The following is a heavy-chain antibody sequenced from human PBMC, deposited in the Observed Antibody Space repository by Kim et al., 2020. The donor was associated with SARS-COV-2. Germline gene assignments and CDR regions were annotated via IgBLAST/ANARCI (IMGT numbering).Heavy chain of an antibody. J-gene: IGHJ4*02. D-gene: IGHD4-17*01. CDR1: GYIFSAYG. Sequence: ASVKVSCKASGYIFSAYGFTWVRQAPGQGLEWMEWISARDGNTKYAQRVQGRVTMTTDTSTSTAYMELRGLRSDDSAIYYCARGAYGDVSFDYWGQGTLITVSS. V-gene: IGHV1-18*04. CDR3: ARGAYGDVSFDY. CDR2: ISARDGNT.